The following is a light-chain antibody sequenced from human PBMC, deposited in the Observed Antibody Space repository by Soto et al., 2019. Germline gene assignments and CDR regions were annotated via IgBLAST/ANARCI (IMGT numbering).Light chain of an antibody. J-gene: IGLJ1*01. Sequence: QAVVTQPPSASGTPGRRVTISCSGSSSNIGSNYVYWYQQLPGTAPKLLIYSNNQRPSGVPDRFSGSKSGTSASLAISGLRSEDEADYYCAAWDDSLSVLYVFGTGTKVTVL. V-gene: IGLV1-47*02. CDR3: AAWDDSLSVLYV. CDR2: SNN. CDR1: SSNIGSNY.